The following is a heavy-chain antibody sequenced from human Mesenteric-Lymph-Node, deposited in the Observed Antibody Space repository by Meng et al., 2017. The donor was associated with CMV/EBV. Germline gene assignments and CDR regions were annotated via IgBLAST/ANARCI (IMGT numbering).Heavy chain of an antibody. J-gene: IGHJ6*02. D-gene: IGHD2-2*01. V-gene: IGHV3-9*01. CDR2: ISWNSGRV. CDR1: GFRFDNHA. Sequence: SLKISCAASGFRFDNHAMHWVRQVPGKGLEWVSGISWNSGRVGYAESVKGRFTISRDNDKNSLFLQMNSLRPEDTALYYCAKGRRDLQFQLPPWHFYGIDVWGQGTTVTVSS. CDR3: AKGRRDLQFQLPPWHFYGIDV.